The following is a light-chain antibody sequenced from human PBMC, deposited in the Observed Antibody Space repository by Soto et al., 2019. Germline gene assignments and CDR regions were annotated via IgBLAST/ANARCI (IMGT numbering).Light chain of an antibody. CDR2: DTT. CDR1: DGPVTSNHY. J-gene: IGLJ3*02. V-gene: IGLV7-46*01. CDR3: LLAYSGGRV. Sequence: QAVVTQEPSLTVSPGGTVTLTCGSSDGPVTSNHYPYWYQQRPGQVPRTLIYDTTNRQSWAPARFSGSLVGVKAALTLSGSQPEYEADYYCLLAYSGGRVFGRGTKLTVL.